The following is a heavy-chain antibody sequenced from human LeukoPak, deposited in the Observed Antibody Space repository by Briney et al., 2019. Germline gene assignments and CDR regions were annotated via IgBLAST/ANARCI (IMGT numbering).Heavy chain of an antibody. Sequence: PGGSLRLSCAASGFTFSSYSMNWVRQAPGKGLEWVSYISSSSSTIYYAVSVKGRFTISRDNAKNSLYLQMNSLRAEDTAVYYCARRGVYGDYREFDYWGQGTLVTVSS. V-gene: IGHV3-48*04. CDR1: GFTFSSYS. CDR2: ISSSSSTI. D-gene: IGHD4-17*01. CDR3: ARRGVYGDYREFDY. J-gene: IGHJ4*02.